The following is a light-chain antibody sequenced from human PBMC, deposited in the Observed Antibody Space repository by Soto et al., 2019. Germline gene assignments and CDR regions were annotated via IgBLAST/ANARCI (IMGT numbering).Light chain of an antibody. CDR2: GAS. CDR1: QSVNSN. V-gene: IGKV3-15*01. Sequence: EIVMTQSPATLSVSPGERATLSCRASQSVNSNLAWYQQKPGQAPRLLVYGASTRATGIPARFSGSGSGTEFTLTISNLQPEDFATFYCQQSYNAPFTFGPGTRVDV. CDR3: QQSYNAPFT. J-gene: IGKJ3*01.